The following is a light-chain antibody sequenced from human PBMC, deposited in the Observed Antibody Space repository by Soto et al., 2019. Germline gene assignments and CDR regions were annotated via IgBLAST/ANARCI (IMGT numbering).Light chain of an antibody. Sequence: GLTQPASVSGSPGQSITISCTGTSSDVGGYDFVSWYQHHPGKAPRLMIYDVSHRPSGVSDRFSASKSGNTASLTISGLLAEDEADYYCSSYTSISTYVFGTGTKVTVL. CDR3: SSYTSISTYV. CDR2: DVS. CDR1: SSDVGGYDF. V-gene: IGLV2-14*03. J-gene: IGLJ1*01.